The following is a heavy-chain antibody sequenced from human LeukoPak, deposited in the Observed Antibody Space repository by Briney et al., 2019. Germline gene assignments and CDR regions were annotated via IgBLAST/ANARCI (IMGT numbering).Heavy chain of an antibody. J-gene: IGHJ5*02. CDR3: ARRTTVTPNWFDP. D-gene: IGHD4-17*01. CDR2: IYYSGST. CDR1: GGSVSSGSYY. V-gene: IGHV4-61*01. Sequence: SETLSLTCTVSGGSVSSGSYYWSWIRQPPGKGLEWIGYIYYSGSTNYNPSLKSRVTISLDTSKNQFSLKLSSVTAADTAVYYCARRTTVTPNWFDPWGQGTLVTVSS.